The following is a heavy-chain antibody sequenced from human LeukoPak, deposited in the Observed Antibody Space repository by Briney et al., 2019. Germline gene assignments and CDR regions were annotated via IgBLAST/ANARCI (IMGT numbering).Heavy chain of an antibody. CDR3: ARGSDIVGANRAPFDP. D-gene: IGHD1-26*01. V-gene: IGHV3-53*01. Sequence: PGGSLRLSCAASGFTFSTYTMSWVRQAPGKGLEWVSVLYSSGSTSYADSVKGRFTISRDTSENTLYLHMNSLRAEDTAVYYCARGSDIVGANRAPFDPWGQGTLVTVSS. CDR1: GFTFSTYT. CDR2: LYSSGST. J-gene: IGHJ5*02.